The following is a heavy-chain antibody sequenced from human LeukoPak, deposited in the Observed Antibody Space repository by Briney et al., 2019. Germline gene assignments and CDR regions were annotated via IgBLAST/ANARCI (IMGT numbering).Heavy chain of an antibody. CDR1: GGTFSSYA. Sequence: SVTVSRKASGGTFSSYAISWVRQAPGQGLEWMGRIIPILGIANYAQKFQGRVTITADKSTSTAYMELSSLRSEDTAVYYCADRDSSGYYPQNYYYGMDVWGHGNTGSVSS. V-gene: IGHV1-69*04. J-gene: IGHJ6*02. D-gene: IGHD3-22*01. CDR2: IIPILGIA. CDR3: ADRDSSGYYPQNYYYGMDV.